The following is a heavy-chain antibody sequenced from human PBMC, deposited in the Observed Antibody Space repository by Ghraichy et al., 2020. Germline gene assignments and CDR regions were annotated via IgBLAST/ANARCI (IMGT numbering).Heavy chain of an antibody. Sequence: GGSLRLSCAASGFTVSSNYMTWVRQAPGKGLEWVSIIYSGGSTYYADSVKGRFTISRHNSKNTLYLQMNSLRAEDTAVYYCASANPRKDYYESGGYYSYYQYYGMDVWGQGTTVSVSS. CDR2: IYSGGST. J-gene: IGHJ6*02. CDR1: GFTVSSNY. D-gene: IGHD3-22*01. V-gene: IGHV3-53*04. CDR3: ASANPRKDYYESGGYYSYYQYYGMDV.